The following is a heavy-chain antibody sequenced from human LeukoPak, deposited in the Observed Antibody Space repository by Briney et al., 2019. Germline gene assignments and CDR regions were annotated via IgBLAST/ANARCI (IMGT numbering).Heavy chain of an antibody. CDR1: GFTFSSYW. D-gene: IGHD2-2*03. CDR2: IKQDGSEK. V-gene: IGHV3-7*01. J-gene: IGHJ4*02. CDR3: ARVAPGYCSSTSCYYQIHFDY. Sequence: PGGSLRLSCAASGFTFSSYWMSWVRQAPGKGLEWVANIKQDGSEKYYVDSVKGRFTISRDNAKNSLYLQMNSLRAEDTAVYYCARVAPGYCSSTSCYYQIHFDYWGQGTLVTVSS.